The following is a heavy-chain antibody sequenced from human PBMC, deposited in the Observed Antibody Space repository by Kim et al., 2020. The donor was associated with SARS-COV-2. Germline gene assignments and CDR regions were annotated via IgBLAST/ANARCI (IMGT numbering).Heavy chain of an antibody. V-gene: IGHV1-18*04. CDR1: GYTFTSYG. D-gene: IGHD6-13*01. J-gene: IGHJ4*02. CDR2: ISAYNGNT. Sequence: ASVKVSCKASGYTFTSYGISWVRQAPGQGLEWMGWISAYNGNTNYAQKLQGRVTMTTDTSTSAAYLELRSLRSDDTAVYYCTRSLSRYSSSWGEFDYWGQGTLVTVSS. CDR3: TRSLSRYSSSWGEFDY.